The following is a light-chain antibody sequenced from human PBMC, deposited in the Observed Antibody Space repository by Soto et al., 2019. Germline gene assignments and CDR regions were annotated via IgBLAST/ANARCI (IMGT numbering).Light chain of an antibody. V-gene: IGLV1-40*01. CDR2: NDN. Sequence: QSVLTQPPSVSGAPGQRVTISCTGSSSNIGAGYDVHWYQQLPGTAPKLLIYNDNNRPSGVPDRFSGSKSGTSASLAITGLQAEDEADYYCQSYDNSLSGYVFGTGTKLNVL. CDR3: QSYDNSLSGYV. CDR1: SSNIGAGYD. J-gene: IGLJ1*01.